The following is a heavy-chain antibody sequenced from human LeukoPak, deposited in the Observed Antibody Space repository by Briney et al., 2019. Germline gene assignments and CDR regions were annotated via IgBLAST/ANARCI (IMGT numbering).Heavy chain of an antibody. V-gene: IGHV4-4*07. J-gene: IGHJ4*02. Sequence: PSETLSLTCTVSGGSISSYYRSWIRQPAGKGPEWIGRIYTSGSTNYNPSLKSRVTMSVDTSKNQFSLKLSSVTAADTAVYYCARDSSSGYYGFDYWGQGTLVTVSS. D-gene: IGHD3-22*01. CDR2: IYTSGST. CDR1: GGSISSYY. CDR3: ARDSSSGYYGFDY.